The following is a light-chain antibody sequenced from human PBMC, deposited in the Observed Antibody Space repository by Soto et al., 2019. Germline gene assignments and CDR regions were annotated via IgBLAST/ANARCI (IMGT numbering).Light chain of an antibody. V-gene: IGKV1-39*01. CDR2: ATS. Sequence: DIQMTQSPSSLSASGGDRVTITCRASQSINNYLIWYQQKPGEAPKFLIYATSILQSGVPSRFSGSGSETEFTLTINSLQPEDFATYYCQPNRSVPRTFGQGTRLEIK. J-gene: IGKJ5*01. CDR3: QPNRSVPRT. CDR1: QSINNY.